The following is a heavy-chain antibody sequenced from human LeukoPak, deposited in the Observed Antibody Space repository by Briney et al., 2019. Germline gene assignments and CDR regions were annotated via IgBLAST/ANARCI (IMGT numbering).Heavy chain of an antibody. V-gene: IGHV4-31*03. CDR1: GGSISSGGYF. J-gene: IGHJ5*02. CDR3: ARVFLDRRVDGGTGWFDP. CDR2: ITYSGSS. D-gene: IGHD1/OR15-1a*01. Sequence: PSETLSLTCTVSGGSISSGGYFWIWVRQHPGKDLEWIVYITYSGSSYYNPSLKSRVTISVDTSKNQFSLKLSSVTAADTAVYYCARVFLDRRVDGGTGWFDPWGQGTLVTVSS.